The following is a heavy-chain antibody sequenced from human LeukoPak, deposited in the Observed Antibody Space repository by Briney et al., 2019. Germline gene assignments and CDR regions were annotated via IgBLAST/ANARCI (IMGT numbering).Heavy chain of an antibody. Sequence: VASVKVSFKASGGTFSSYAISWVRQAPGQGLEWMVGIIPIFGTANYAQKFQGRVTITADESTSTAYMELSSPRSEDTAVYYCATRGYSYGLGPFDPWGQGTLVTVSS. CDR2: IIPIFGTA. V-gene: IGHV1-69*13. J-gene: IGHJ5*02. D-gene: IGHD5-18*01. CDR3: ATRGYSYGLGPFDP. CDR1: GGTFSSYA.